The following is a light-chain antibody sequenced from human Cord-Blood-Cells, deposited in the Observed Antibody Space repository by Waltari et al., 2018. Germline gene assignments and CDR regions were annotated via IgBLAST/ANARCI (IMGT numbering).Light chain of an antibody. CDR3: QQYGSSPYT. V-gene: IGKV3-20*01. Sequence: EIVLTQSPGTLSLSPGERATLSCRASQSVSSSYLAWDQQKPGQAPRLLLYGASSRATGIPDRFSGSVSGTDFTRTISRLEPEDFAVYYCQQYGSSPYTFGQGTKLEIK. CDR2: GAS. J-gene: IGKJ2*01. CDR1: QSVSSSY.